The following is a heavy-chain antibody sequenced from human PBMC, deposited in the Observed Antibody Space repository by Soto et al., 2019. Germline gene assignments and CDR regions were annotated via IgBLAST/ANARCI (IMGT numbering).Heavy chain of an antibody. Sequence: ASVKVSCKVSGYTLTELSMHWVRQAPGKGLEWMGGFDPEDGETIYAQKFQGRVTMTEDTSTDTAYMELSSLRSEDTAVYYCATGEGADTAAAAFGWFDPWGQGTLVTVSS. D-gene: IGHD6-13*01. CDR2: FDPEDGET. CDR3: ATGEGADTAAAAFGWFDP. V-gene: IGHV1-24*01. J-gene: IGHJ5*02. CDR1: GYTLTELS.